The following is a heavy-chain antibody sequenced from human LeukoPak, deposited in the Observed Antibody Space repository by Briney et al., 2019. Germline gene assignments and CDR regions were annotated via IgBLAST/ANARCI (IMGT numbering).Heavy chain of an antibody. J-gene: IGHJ5*02. CDR2: IKQDGSEK. Sequence: GGSLRLSCAASGFTFSNYWMSWVRQAPGKALEWVANIKQDGSEKYYVDSVKGRFTISRDHSKNTLYLQMNSLRAEDTAVYYCARDKWFDPWGQGTLVTVSS. CDR3: ARDKWFDP. CDR1: GFTFSNYW. V-gene: IGHV3-7*03.